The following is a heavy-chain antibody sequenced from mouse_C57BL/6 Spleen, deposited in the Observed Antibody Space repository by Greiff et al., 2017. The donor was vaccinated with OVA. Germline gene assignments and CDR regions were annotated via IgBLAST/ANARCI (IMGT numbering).Heavy chain of an antibody. J-gene: IGHJ4*01. CDR2: ISSGGDYI. CDR3: TRDRDYGGDAMDY. Sequence: DVHLVESGEGLVKPGGSLKLSCAASGFTFSSYAMSWVRQTPEKRLEWVAYISSGGDYIYYADTVKGRFTISRDNARNTLYLQMSSLKYEDTAMYYCTRDRDYGGDAMDYWGQGTSVTVSS. V-gene: IGHV5-9-1*02. CDR1: GFTFSSYA. D-gene: IGHD2-4*01.